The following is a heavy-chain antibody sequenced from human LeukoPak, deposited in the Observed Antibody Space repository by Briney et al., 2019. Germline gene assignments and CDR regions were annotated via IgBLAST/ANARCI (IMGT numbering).Heavy chain of an antibody. D-gene: IGHD3-22*01. Sequence: GGSLRLSCAASGFTFSSYAMSWVRQAPGKGLEWVSAISGSCGSTYYADSVKGRFTISRDNSKNTLYLQMNSLRAEDTAVYYCAKDPALKSSSGYYYFDYWGQGTLVTVSS. CDR2: ISGSCGST. CDR1: GFTFSSYA. V-gene: IGHV3-23*01. CDR3: AKDPALKSSSGYYYFDY. J-gene: IGHJ4*02.